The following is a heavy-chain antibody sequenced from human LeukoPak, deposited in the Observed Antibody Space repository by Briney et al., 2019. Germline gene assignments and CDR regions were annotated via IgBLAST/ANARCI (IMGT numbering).Heavy chain of an antibody. D-gene: IGHD3-3*01. V-gene: IGHV3-48*02. CDR2: ISSSSSTI. CDR3: ARGLSYDFWSADSPYYNYYYMDV. Sequence: RTGGSLRLSCAASGFTFSSYSMNWVRQAPGKGLEWVSYISSSSSTIYYADSVKGRFTISRDNAKNSLYLQMNSLRDEDTAVYYCARGLSYDFWSADSPYYNYYYMDVWGKGTTVTVSS. CDR1: GFTFSSYS. J-gene: IGHJ6*03.